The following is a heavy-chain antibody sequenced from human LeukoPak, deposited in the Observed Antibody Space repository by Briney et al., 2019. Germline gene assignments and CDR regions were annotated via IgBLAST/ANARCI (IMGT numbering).Heavy chain of an antibody. CDR2: ISYDGSNK. CDR1: GFTFSSYA. Sequence: GGSLRLSCAASGFTFSSYAMHWVRQAPGKGLEWVAVISYDGSNKYYADSVKGRFTISRDNSKNTLYLQMNSLRAEDTAVYYCASTDYGDQWDYWGQGTLVTVSS. D-gene: IGHD4-17*01. V-gene: IGHV3-30-3*01. J-gene: IGHJ4*02. CDR3: ASTDYGDQWDY.